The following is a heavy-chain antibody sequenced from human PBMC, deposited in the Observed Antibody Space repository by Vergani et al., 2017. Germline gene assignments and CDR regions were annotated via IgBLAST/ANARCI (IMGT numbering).Heavy chain of an antibody. CDR1: GYSLSSGYY. CDR2: IYHSGST. J-gene: IGHJ4*02. Sequence: QVQLQESGPGLVKPSETLSLTCAVSGYSLSSGYYWGWIRQPPGKGLEWIGSIYHSGSTYYNPSLKSLVTISVDTSKNQFSLKLSSVTAADTAVYYCARVPLRFLGDWGQGTLVTVSS. D-gene: IGHD3-3*01. CDR3: ARVPLRFLGD. V-gene: IGHV4-38-2*01.